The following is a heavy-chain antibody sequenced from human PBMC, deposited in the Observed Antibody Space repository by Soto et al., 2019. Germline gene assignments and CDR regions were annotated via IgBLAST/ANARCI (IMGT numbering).Heavy chain of an antibody. Sequence: GGSLRLSCSASGFTFSSYAMHWVRQAPGKGLEYVSAISSNGGSTYYADSVKGRFTISRDNSKNTLYLQMSSLSDEDTAVYYCVKDARVAYYSDSSQYCVQGNLFTVSS. J-gene: IGHJ1*01. CDR2: ISSNGGST. CDR1: GFTFSSYA. V-gene: IGHV3-64D*08. D-gene: IGHD3-22*01. CDR3: VKDARVAYYSDSSQY.